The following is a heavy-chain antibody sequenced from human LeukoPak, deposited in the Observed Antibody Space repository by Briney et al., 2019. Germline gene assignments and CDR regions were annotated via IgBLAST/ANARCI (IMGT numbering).Heavy chain of an antibody. J-gene: IGHJ4*02. V-gene: IGHV1-2*02. D-gene: IGHD3-9*01. CDR1: GYTFIDYF. CDR3: ARALRTDILTTDY. CDR2: INPKSGGA. Sequence: ASVKVSCKASGYTFIDYFVHWVRQAPGQGLEWMGWINPKSGGANYAQNFQGRGSMNRDTSISAAYLEVSGLRSDDTAVSYCARALRTDILTTDYWGQGTLVGVCS.